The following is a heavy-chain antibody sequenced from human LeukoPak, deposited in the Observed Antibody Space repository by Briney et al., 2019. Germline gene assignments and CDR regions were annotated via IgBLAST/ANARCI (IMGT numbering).Heavy chain of an antibody. CDR2: ISYDGSNK. CDR3: ARAVAAAGPGDL. D-gene: IGHD6-13*01. J-gene: IGHJ2*01. Sequence: GGSLRLSCAASGFTFSSYAMHWVCQAPGKGLEWVAVISYDGSNKYYADSVKGRFTISRDNSKNTLYLQMNSLRAEDTAVYYCARAVAAAGPGDLWGRGTLVTVSS. CDR1: GFTFSSYA. V-gene: IGHV3-30-3*01.